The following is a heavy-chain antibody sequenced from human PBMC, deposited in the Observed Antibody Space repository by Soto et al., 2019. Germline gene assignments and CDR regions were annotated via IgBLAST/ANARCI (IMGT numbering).Heavy chain of an antibody. V-gene: IGHV4-30-2*01. Sequence: PSETLSLTCAVSGVSISRGVYSWSWIRQPPGKGLEWIGYIYHSGSTYYNPSLKSRVTISVDMSKNQFSLKLSSVTAADMAVYYCDRGSDTSIPDFDDWGKGTLVTVSS. CDR2: IYHSGST. J-gene: IGHJ4*02. D-gene: IGHD5-18*01. CDR3: DRGSDTSIPDFDD. CDR1: GVSISRGVYS.